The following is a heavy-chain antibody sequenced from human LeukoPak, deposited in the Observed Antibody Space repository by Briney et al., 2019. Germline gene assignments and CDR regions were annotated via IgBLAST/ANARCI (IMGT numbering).Heavy chain of an antibody. CDR1: GFTFSSYG. J-gene: IGHJ4*02. CDR2: ISGSGGST. D-gene: IGHD3-22*01. CDR3: AKDIEYYYDSSGYYYGGAPFDY. V-gene: IGHV3-23*01. Sequence: GGTLRLSCAASGFTFSSYGMSWVRQAPGKGLEWVSAISGSGGSTYYADSVKGRFTISRDNSKNTLYLQMNSLRAEDTAVYYCAKDIEYYYDSSGYYYGGAPFDYWGQGTLVTVSS.